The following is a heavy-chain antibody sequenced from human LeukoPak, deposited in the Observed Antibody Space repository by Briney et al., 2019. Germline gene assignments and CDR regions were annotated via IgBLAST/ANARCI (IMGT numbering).Heavy chain of an antibody. D-gene: IGHD1-1*01. CDR1: GGSFSGYY. CDR3: SRRTTRVYYMDV. CDR2: VNHSGGT. Sequence: PSQTLSLTCAVYGGSFSGYYWSWIRQPPGKGLEWIGEVNHSGGTNYNPSLKSRVTISLDTSNNQFSLTLTSVTAADTAVYYCSRRTTRVYYMDVWGKGTTVTVSS. V-gene: IGHV4-34*01. J-gene: IGHJ6*03.